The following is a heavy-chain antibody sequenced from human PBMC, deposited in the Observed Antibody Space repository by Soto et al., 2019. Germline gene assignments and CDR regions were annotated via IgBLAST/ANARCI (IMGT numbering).Heavy chain of an antibody. D-gene: IGHD2-21*02. CDR1: CDSINNRSYY. CDR2: IYYSGST. CDR3: ARQRASVVTQAYFDS. J-gene: IGHJ4*02. V-gene: IGHV4-39*01. Sequence: SETLSLTCTVTCDSINNRSYYWGWIRQPPGKGLEWIGSIYYSGSTYNNPSLKSRVSMSVDTSKNQFSLKLRSVTAADTALYYCARQRASVVTQAYFDSWGQGSLVTVSS.